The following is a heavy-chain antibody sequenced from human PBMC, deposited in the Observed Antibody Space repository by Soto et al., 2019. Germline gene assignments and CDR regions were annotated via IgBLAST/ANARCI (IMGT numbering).Heavy chain of an antibody. Sequence: EVHLVESGGGLVKHGGSLRLYCAASGFTFNTYTLPWVRQAPGRGLEWVSSVSSSSIYIHYGDSVKGRFTISSYNAQKSMSLQVACMRADDTAEYYCARANYCSSNSCYLDYWGWGTLVTVSS. CDR3: ARANYCSSNSCYLDY. D-gene: IGHD2-2*01. CDR2: VSSSSIYI. V-gene: IGHV3-21*01. CDR1: GFTFNTYT. J-gene: IGHJ4*02.